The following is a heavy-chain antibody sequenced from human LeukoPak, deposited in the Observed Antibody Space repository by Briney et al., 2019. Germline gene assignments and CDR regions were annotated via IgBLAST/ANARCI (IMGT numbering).Heavy chain of an antibody. J-gene: IGHJ4*02. CDR2: VSARDGST. CDR1: GFTFSSYA. V-gene: IGHV3-23*01. CDR3: ANTDYYDSSGYLREYYFAY. D-gene: IGHD3-22*01. Sequence: PGGSLRLSCAASGFTFSSYAMSWVRQAPGKGLEWVSGVSARDGSTYYADSVKGRFTISRDNSKDTLYLQMNTLRAEDTAVYYCANTDYYDSSGYLREYYFAYWGQGTLVTVSS.